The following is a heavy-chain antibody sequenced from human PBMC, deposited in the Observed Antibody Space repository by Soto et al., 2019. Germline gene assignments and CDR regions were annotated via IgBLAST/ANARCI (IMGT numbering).Heavy chain of an antibody. V-gene: IGHV3-66*01. Sequence: EVQLVESGGGLVQPGGSLRLSCAASGLTVSSNYMSWVRQAPGKGLEWVSVIYSGGSTYYADSVKGRFTISRDNSKNTLYLQMNSLRAEDTAVYYCARDFYYYGSGTMGGDVDYWGQGTLVTVSS. CDR3: ARDFYYYGSGTMGGDVDY. CDR2: IYSGGST. D-gene: IGHD3-10*01. CDR1: GLTVSSNY. J-gene: IGHJ4*02.